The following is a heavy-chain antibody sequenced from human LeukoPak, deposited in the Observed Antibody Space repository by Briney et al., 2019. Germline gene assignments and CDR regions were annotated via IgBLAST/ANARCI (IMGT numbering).Heavy chain of an antibody. CDR3: ARDFLSGEWELLGGAFDI. CDR1: GFTFSSYA. J-gene: IGHJ3*02. V-gene: IGHV3-30-3*01. D-gene: IGHD1-26*01. CDR2: ISYDGSNK. Sequence: GGSLRLSCAASGFTFSSYAMHWVRQAPGKGREGVAVISYDGSNKYYADSVKGRFTISRDNSKNTLYLQMNSLRAEDTAVYYCARDFLSGEWELLGGAFDIWGQGTMVTVSS.